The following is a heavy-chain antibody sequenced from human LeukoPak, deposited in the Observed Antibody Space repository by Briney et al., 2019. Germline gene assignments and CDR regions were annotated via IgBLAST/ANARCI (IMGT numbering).Heavy chain of an antibody. Sequence: SETLSLTCTVSGGSVSTYYWSWIRQSPGKGLEWIGYIYNGGSANYNPSLKSRVTISLDTSKNQFSLNLSSVTAADTAVCYCTRHVRYSYVVFDYWGQGTLVTVSS. CDR2: IYNGGSA. D-gene: IGHD5-18*01. CDR1: GGSVSTYY. CDR3: TRHVRYSYVVFDY. J-gene: IGHJ4*02. V-gene: IGHV4-59*08.